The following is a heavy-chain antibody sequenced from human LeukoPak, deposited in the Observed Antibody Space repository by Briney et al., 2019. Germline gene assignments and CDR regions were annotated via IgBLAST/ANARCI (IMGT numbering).Heavy chain of an antibody. CDR3: ARTFLGDWYFDL. CDR1: GGSISSYY. CDR2: IYYSGST. D-gene: IGHD1-26*01. J-gene: IGHJ2*01. Sequence: SETLSLTCTVSGGSISSYYWSCIRQPPGKGLEWIGCIYYSGSTNYNPSLKSPVTVSVDTSKDQFSLKLSSLTAADTAVYYCARTFLGDWYFDLWGRGTLVTVSS. V-gene: IGHV4-59*01.